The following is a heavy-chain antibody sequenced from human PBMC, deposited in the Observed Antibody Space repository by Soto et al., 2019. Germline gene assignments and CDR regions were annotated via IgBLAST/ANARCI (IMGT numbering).Heavy chain of an antibody. J-gene: IGHJ4*02. CDR3: ARDTVEGIAVAGLGEPFDY. CDR2: ISAYNGNT. V-gene: IGHV1-18*01. D-gene: IGHD6-19*01. Sequence: QVQLVQSGAEVKKPGASVKASCKASGYTFTSYGISWMRQAPGQGLEWMGWISAYNGNTNYAQKLQGRVTMTTDTSTSPAYMELRGLRSDDTAVYYCARDTVEGIAVAGLGEPFDYWGQGTLVTVSS. CDR1: GYTFTSYG.